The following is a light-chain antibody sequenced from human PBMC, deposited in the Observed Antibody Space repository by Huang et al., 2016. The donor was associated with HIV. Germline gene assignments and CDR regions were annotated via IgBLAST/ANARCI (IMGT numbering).Light chain of an antibody. CDR3: QQYSNWPPWT. J-gene: IGKJ1*01. V-gene: IGKV3-15*01. CDR1: QSVSSN. Sequence: EVVMTQSPATLSVSPGERATLSCRASQSVSSNLAWYQQKSGQAPRLLIYDASTSATGIPVRFSGSGSGTEFTLSISSLQTEDFAVYYCQQYSNWPPWTFGQGTKVEIK. CDR2: DAS.